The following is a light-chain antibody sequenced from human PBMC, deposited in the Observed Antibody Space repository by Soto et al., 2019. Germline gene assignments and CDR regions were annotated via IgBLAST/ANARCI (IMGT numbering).Light chain of an antibody. V-gene: IGKV3-15*01. CDR2: GAS. Sequence: EIVMTQSPATLSLSPGERASLPCRASHSISTNLAWYQQKPGQAPRLLIYGASTRATGIQARFSGSGSETEFTLTIRSLQSEDFAVYYCQQYNNWPRTFGQGTKVDIK. CDR3: QQYNNWPRT. CDR1: HSISTN. J-gene: IGKJ1*01.